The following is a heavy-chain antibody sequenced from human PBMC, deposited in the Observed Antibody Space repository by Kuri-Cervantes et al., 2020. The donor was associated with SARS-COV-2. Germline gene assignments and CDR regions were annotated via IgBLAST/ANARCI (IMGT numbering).Heavy chain of an antibody. V-gene: IGHV3-11*01. Sequence: GESLKISCTASGFIFSDYYMTWIRQAPGKGLEWVSNIGPSGTTKYYADSVKGRFTISRDNSKNSLYLQMNSLRTEDTALYYCAKDSEDCSSTSCYFDYWGQGTLVTVSS. CDR3: AKDSEDCSSTSCYFDY. J-gene: IGHJ4*02. CDR2: IGPSGTTK. D-gene: IGHD2-2*01. CDR1: GFIFSDYY.